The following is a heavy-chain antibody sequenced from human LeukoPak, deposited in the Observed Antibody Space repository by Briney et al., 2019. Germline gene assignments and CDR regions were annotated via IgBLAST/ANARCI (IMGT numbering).Heavy chain of an antibody. J-gene: IGHJ5*02. V-gene: IGHV2-70*11. CDR2: IDWDDDK. CDR1: GFSLSTSGMC. CDR3: ARIDVLVGAAAGWFDP. D-gene: IGHD1-26*01. Sequence: SGPALVKPTQTLTLTCTFSGFSLSTSGMCVSWIRQPPGKALEWLARIDWDDDKYYSTSLKTRLTISKDTSKNQVVLTMTNMDPVDTATYYCARIDVLVGAAAGWFDPWGQGTLVTVSS.